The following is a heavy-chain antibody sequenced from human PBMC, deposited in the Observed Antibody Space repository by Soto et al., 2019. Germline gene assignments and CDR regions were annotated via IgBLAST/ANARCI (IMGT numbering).Heavy chain of an antibody. D-gene: IGHD5-12*01. Sequence: PSETLSLTCAVSGGSISSSSYDWGWIRQPPGKGLGWIGSIYYSGSTYYNPSLKSRVTISVDTSKNQFSLKLSSVTAADTAVYYCARHGEFDYSGYDYGYFDYWGQGTLVTVSS. J-gene: IGHJ4*02. CDR2: IYYSGST. V-gene: IGHV4-39*01. CDR3: ARHGEFDYSGYDYGYFDY. CDR1: GGSISSSSYD.